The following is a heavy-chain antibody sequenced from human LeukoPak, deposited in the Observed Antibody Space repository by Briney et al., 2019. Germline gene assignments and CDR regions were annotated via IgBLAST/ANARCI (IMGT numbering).Heavy chain of an antibody. J-gene: IGHJ4*02. CDR1: GGSFSGYY. CDR2: IYYSGST. V-gene: IGHV4-34*01. CDR3: AGDERSYYDSSGYSFDY. Sequence: SETLSLTCAVYGGSFSGYYWSWIRQPPGKGLEWIGSIYYSGSTYYNPSLKSRVTISVDTSKNQFSLKLSSVTAADTAVYYCAGDERSYYDSSGYSFDYWGQGTLVTVSS. D-gene: IGHD3-22*01.